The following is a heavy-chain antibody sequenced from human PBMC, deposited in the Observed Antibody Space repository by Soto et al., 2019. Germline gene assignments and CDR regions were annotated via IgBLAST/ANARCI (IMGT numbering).Heavy chain of an antibody. J-gene: IGHJ6*02. CDR2: IYYSGST. CDR1: GGSISSGDYY. Sequence: QVQLQGSGPGLVKPSQTLSLTCTVSGGSISSGDYYWSWIRQPPGKGLEWIGYIYYSGSTYYNPSLKSRVNIPVDTSKTQCPLKLSSVTADDTAGYYCARADYYYYYGMDVWGQGTTVTVSS. V-gene: IGHV4-30-4*01. CDR3: ARADYYYYYGMDV.